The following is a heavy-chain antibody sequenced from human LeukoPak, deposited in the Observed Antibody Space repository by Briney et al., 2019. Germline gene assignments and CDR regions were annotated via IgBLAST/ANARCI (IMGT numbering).Heavy chain of an antibody. V-gene: IGHV5-51*01. J-gene: IGHJ4*02. CDR1: GYSFTNYW. Sequence: GESLKISCKGSGYSFTNYWIAWVRQMPGKGLEWMGIIYPDDSDTTYSPSFQGRVTISADKSISTAYLQWSSLQASDTGMYYCARLLDSSGWYWKYWGQGTLVTVS. CDR3: ARLLDSSGWYWKY. CDR2: IYPDDSDT. D-gene: IGHD6-19*01.